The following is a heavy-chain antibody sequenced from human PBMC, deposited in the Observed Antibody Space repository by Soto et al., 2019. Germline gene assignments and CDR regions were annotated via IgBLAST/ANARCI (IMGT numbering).Heavy chain of an antibody. Sequence: EVQLVESGGGLVKPGGSLRLSCAASGFTFSSYSMNWVRQAPGKGLEWVSSITGSSSYIYYADSVKGRFTISRDNAKNSLYLQMNSLSAEDTAVYYCARDVYYYDSSAYGAYWGQGTLVTVSS. D-gene: IGHD3-22*01. V-gene: IGHV3-21*02. J-gene: IGHJ4*02. CDR2: ITGSSSYI. CDR3: ARDVYYYDSSAYGAY. CDR1: GFTFSSYS.